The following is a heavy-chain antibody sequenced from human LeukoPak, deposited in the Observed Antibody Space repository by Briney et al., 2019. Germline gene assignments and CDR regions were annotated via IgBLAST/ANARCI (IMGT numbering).Heavy chain of an antibody. Sequence: GGSLRLSCAASGFTFSSYEMNWVRQAPGKGLEWVSYISSSGSTIYYADSVKGRFTISRDNAKNSLYLQMNSLRAEDTAVYYCARDSGGVATTLYYYYGMDVWGQGTTVTVSS. CDR3: ARDSGGVATTLYYYYGMDV. V-gene: IGHV3-48*03. J-gene: IGHJ6*02. D-gene: IGHD5-12*01. CDR2: ISSSGSTI. CDR1: GFTFSSYE.